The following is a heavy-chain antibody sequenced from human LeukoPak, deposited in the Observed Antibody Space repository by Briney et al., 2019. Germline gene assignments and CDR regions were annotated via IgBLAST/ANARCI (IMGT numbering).Heavy chain of an antibody. CDR3: ARDPYSGTYGDTYYYMDV. CDR2: ITSSSTYT. Sequence: GGSLRLSCAASGFTFDDYGMSWVRQAPGKGLEWVSSITSSSTYTFYADSVKGRFTISRDNARNSLYLQMNSLRAEDTAAYYCARDPYSGTYGDTYYYMDVWGKGTTVTISS. CDR1: GFTFDDYG. J-gene: IGHJ6*03. V-gene: IGHV3-21*01. D-gene: IGHD1-26*01.